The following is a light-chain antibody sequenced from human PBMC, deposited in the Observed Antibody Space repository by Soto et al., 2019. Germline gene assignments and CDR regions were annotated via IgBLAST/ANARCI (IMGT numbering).Light chain of an antibody. CDR1: QNINRN. V-gene: IGKV3-15*01. Sequence: EIVMTQYPATVSVSPGERATLSCRASQNINRNLAWYQQKPGQAPSLLIYAASYRATGVPARFSGSGSATEFTLSISSLQPEDLAVYYCQQYNNWPALSFGGGTKVEIK. J-gene: IGKJ4*01. CDR2: AAS. CDR3: QQYNNWPALS.